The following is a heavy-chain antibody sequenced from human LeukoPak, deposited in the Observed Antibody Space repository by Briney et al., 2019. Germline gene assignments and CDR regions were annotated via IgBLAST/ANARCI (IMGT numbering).Heavy chain of an antibody. Sequence: PGGSLRLSCAASGFTFSTYSMNWVRQAPGKGLEWVSFTDTSTNYIYYGESMKGRFTISRDNAKDSLYLQMNSLRDADTAVYYCAREGEFGYWGQGTLVTVSS. V-gene: IGHV3-21*01. J-gene: IGHJ4*02. CDR3: AREGEFGY. CDR1: GFTFSTYS. D-gene: IGHD2-21*01. CDR2: TDTSTNYI.